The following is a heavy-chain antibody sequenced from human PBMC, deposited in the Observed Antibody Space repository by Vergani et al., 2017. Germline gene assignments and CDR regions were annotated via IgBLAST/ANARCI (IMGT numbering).Heavy chain of an antibody. V-gene: IGHV3-23*04. CDR1: GFTFDTYT. J-gene: IGHJ1*01. D-gene: IGHD3-10*01. Sequence: VQLVESGGGVVQPGRSLRLSCAGAGFTFDTYTMAYVRQAPGKGLEWVATISSGGGDIFYADSVKGRFTISRDNSKNTLFLQMNSLKDEDTAVYYCTTAWGLYYLHGEYFQYWGRGTLVSVS. CDR2: ISSGGGDI. CDR3: TTAWGLYYLHGEYFQY.